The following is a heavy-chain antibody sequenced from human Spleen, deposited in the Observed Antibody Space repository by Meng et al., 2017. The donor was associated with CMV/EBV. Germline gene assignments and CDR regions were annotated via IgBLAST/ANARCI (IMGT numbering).Heavy chain of an antibody. Sequence: QVHLQESGPGLGKPSQTLSPTCTVSGGSISSGDYYWSWIRQPPGKGLEWIGYIYYSGSTYYNPSLKSRVTISVDTSKNQFSLKLSSVTAADTAVYYCARTRPPGDWQYYFDYWGQGTLVTVSS. D-gene: IGHD7-27*01. CDR1: GGSISSGDYY. CDR2: IYYSGST. CDR3: ARTRPPGDWQYYFDY. J-gene: IGHJ4*02. V-gene: IGHV4-30-4*08.